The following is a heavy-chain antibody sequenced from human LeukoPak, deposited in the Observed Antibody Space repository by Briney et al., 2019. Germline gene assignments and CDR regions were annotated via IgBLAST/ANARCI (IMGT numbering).Heavy chain of an antibody. CDR2: ISRNGRST. J-gene: IGHJ4*02. Sequence: PGGSLRLSCAASGFTLSSYSMHWVRQALGKGLEFVSAISRNGRSTYYARSVKGRFTISRDISKNTLYLQMGSLRPDDMAVYYCARVDYGSGCDSWGQGTLVTVSS. D-gene: IGHD6-19*01. CDR3: ARVDYGSGCDS. CDR1: GFTLSSYS. V-gene: IGHV3-64*01.